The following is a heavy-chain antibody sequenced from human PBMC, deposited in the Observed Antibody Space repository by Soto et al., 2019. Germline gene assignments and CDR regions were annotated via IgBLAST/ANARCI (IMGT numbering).Heavy chain of an antibody. V-gene: IGHV3-9*01. CDR2: ISWNGASI. J-gene: IGHJ4*02. D-gene: IGHD3-10*01. CDR3: ANLPLYGSGFDC. Sequence: EVHLVESGGGLVQPGRSLRLSCAASGFTFDDYAIHWVRQAPGRGLEWDAGISWNGASIGYADSVKGRFTISRDNAKNSLHLQMNSLRSEDTALYYCANLPLYGSGFDCWGQGTLVTVSS. CDR1: GFTFDDYA.